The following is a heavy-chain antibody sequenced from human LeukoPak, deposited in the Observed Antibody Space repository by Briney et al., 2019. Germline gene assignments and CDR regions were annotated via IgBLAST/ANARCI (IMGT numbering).Heavy chain of an antibody. J-gene: IGHJ4*02. CDR1: GFTFSSYA. CDR3: AKGSSFMVRGVIINY. CDR2: ISGSGGST. D-gene: IGHD3-10*01. V-gene: IGHV3-23*01. Sequence: GGSLRLSCAASGFTFSSYAMSWVRQAPGKGLEWVSAISGSGGSTYYADSVKGRFTISRDNSKNTLYLQMHSLRAEDTAVYYCAKGSSFMVRGVIINYWGQGTLVTVSS.